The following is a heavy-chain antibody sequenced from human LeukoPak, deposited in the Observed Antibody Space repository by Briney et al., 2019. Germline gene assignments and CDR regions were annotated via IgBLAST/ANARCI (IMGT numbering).Heavy chain of an antibody. D-gene: IGHD3-10*01. Sequence: GGSLRLSCAASGFTFSGSAMHWVRQASGKGLEWVGHIRSKADNYATGYAASVKGGFTISRDDSKHTAYLQMNSLKTEDTAMYYCVRHGGDYWGQGTLVTV. CDR1: GFTFSGSA. CDR3: VRHGGDY. J-gene: IGHJ4*02. CDR2: IRSKADNYAT. V-gene: IGHV3-73*01.